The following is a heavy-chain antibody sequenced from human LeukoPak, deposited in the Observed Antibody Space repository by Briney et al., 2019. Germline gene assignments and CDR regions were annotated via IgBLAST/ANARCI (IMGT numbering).Heavy chain of an antibody. Sequence: SVKVSCKASGGTFGSYAISWVRQAPGQGLEWMGGIIPIFGTANYAQKFQGRVTITADESTSTAYMELSSLRSEDTAVYYCARGGLPGIAAAGNNWFDPWGQGTLVTVSS. CDR1: GGTFGSYA. V-gene: IGHV1-69*13. CDR3: ARGGLPGIAAAGNNWFDP. J-gene: IGHJ5*02. CDR2: IIPIFGTA. D-gene: IGHD6-13*01.